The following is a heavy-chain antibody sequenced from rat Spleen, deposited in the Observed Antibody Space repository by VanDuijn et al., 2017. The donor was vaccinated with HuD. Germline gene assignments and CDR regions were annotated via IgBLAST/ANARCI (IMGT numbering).Heavy chain of an antibody. J-gene: IGHJ3*01. D-gene: IGHD4-3*01. V-gene: IGHV5S13*01. CDR2: ISTGGGNT. CDR1: GFTFSDYG. Sequence: EVQLVESGGGLVQPGRSLKLSCAASGFTFSDYGMAWVRQAPTKGLEWVASISTGGGNTYYRDSVKGRFTISRDNAKSSLYLQMDSLRSEDTATYYCVRQDTSGYSNWFAYWGQGTLVTVSS. CDR3: VRQDTSGYSNWFAY.